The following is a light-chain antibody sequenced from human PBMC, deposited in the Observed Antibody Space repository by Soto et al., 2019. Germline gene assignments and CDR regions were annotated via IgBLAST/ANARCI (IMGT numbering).Light chain of an antibody. Sequence: QSVLTQPASVSGSPGQSITISCTGTSSDVGAYNYVSWYQQFPGKAPKLIIYDVNNRPSGVSNRFSGSRSGNTASLTISGLQAEDEGDYHCSSYSDNTSRGVFGGGTQLTVL. V-gene: IGLV2-14*01. CDR3: SSYSDNTSRGV. CDR1: SSDVGAYNY. J-gene: IGLJ7*01. CDR2: DVN.